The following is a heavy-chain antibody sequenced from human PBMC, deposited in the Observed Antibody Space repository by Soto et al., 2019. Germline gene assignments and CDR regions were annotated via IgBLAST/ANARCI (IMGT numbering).Heavy chain of an antibody. Sequence: ASVKVSCKASGGTFSSYAISWVRLAPGQGLEWMGGIIPIFVTANYAQKFQGRVTITADESTSTAYMELSSLRSEDTAVYYCARAAGTAMVMVDYWGQGTLVTVSS. CDR2: IIPIFVTA. D-gene: IGHD5-18*01. CDR3: ARAAGTAMVMVDY. J-gene: IGHJ4*02. V-gene: IGHV1-69*13. CDR1: GGTFSSYA.